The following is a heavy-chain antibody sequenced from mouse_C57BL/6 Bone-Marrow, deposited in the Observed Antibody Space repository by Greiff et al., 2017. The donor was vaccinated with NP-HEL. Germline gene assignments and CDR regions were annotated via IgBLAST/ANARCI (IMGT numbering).Heavy chain of an antibody. D-gene: IGHD1-1*01. CDR1: GYTFTSYW. CDR3: ETTDWYFDV. J-gene: IGHJ1*03. CDR2: IHPNSGST. Sequence: VQLQQPGAELVKPGASVKLSCKASGYTFTSYWMHWVKQRPGQGLEWIGMIHPNSGSTNYNEKFKSKATLTVDKSSSTAYMQLSSLTSEDAAVYYCETTDWYFDVWGTGTTVTVSS. V-gene: IGHV1-64*01.